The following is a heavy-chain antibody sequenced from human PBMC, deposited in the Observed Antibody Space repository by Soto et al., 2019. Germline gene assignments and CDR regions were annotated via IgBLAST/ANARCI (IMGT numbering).Heavy chain of an antibody. J-gene: IGHJ4*02. CDR1: GFTFSSYA. D-gene: IGHD2-2*01. Sequence: GGSLRLSCAASGFTFSSYAMHWVRQAPGKGLEWVAVISYDGSNKYYADSVKGRFTISRDNSKNTLYLQMNSLRAEDTAVYYCASAPAAIHYWGQGTLVTVSS. V-gene: IGHV3-30-3*01. CDR2: ISYDGSNK. CDR3: ASAPAAIHY.